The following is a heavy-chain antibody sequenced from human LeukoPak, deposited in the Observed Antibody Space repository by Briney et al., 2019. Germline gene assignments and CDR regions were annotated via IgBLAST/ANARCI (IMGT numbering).Heavy chain of an antibody. CDR2: INTDGSST. CDR3: SRAPTTYFDC. CDR1: GFTFSSYW. Sequence: GGSLRLSCAASGFTFSSYWMHWVRQAPGKGLVWVSRINTDGSSTSYADSVKGRFTISRDNAKNTLYLQMNSLRAEDTAVYYYSRAPTTYFDCWGQGTLVTVSS. D-gene: IGHD1-1*01. J-gene: IGHJ4*02. V-gene: IGHV3-74*01.